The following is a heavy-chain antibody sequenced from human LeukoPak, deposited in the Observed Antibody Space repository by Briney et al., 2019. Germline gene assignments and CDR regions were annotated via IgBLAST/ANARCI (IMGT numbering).Heavy chain of an antibody. D-gene: IGHD4-17*01. CDR2: IYYSGST. Sequence: SETLSLTCTVSGGSISSGGYYWSWIRQHPGKGLEWIGYIYYSGSTYYNPSLESRVTISVDTSKNQFSLKLSSVTAADTAVYYCARDRGGTVTIPDAFDIWGQGTMVTVSS. CDR3: ARDRGGTVTIPDAFDI. J-gene: IGHJ3*02. V-gene: IGHV4-31*03. CDR1: GGSISSGGYY.